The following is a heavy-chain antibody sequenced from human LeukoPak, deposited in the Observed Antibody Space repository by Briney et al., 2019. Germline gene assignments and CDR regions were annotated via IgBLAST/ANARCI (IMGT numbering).Heavy chain of an antibody. CDR1: GGTFNNSA. V-gene: IGHV1-46*02. D-gene: IGHD2-2*02. J-gene: IGHJ4*02. Sequence: ASVKVSCKTSGGTFNNSAISWVRQAPGQGLEWMGIINPSGGSTSYAQKFQGRVTMTRDTSTSTVYMELSSLRSEDTAVYYCARTAAIREGFDYWGQGTLVTVSS. CDR3: ARTAAIREGFDY. CDR2: INPSGGST.